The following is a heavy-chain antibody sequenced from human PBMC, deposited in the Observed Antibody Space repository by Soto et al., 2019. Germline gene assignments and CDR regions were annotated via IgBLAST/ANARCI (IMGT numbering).Heavy chain of an antibody. V-gene: IGHV3-23*01. CDR1: GFTFSSYA. CDR2: ISGGGGST. D-gene: IGHD2-21*01. J-gene: IGHJ4*02. CDR3: AKDMARVVVIALDCDY. Sequence: EVQLLESGGGLVQPGGSLRLSCAASGFTFSSYAMSWVRQAPGKGLEWVSAISGGGGSTYYADSVKGRFTISRDNSKNTLYLQMSSLRDEDTALYYRAKDMARVVVIALDCDYWGQGTLGTFSS.